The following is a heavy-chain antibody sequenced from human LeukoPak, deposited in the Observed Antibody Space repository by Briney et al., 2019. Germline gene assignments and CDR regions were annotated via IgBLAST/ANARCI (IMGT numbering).Heavy chain of an antibody. CDR3: ARDLFYCSSTSCYQPFDY. Sequence: GGSLRLSCAASGFIFSSFWMHWVRQVPGKGLVWVSHINSDGRTTDYADSVRGRFTISRDNAKNTLYLQMNRLTVEDTAVYYCARDLFYCSSTSCYQPFDYWGQGTLVTVSS. CDR2: INSDGRTT. CDR1: GFIFSSFW. V-gene: IGHV3-74*01. D-gene: IGHD2-2*01. J-gene: IGHJ4*02.